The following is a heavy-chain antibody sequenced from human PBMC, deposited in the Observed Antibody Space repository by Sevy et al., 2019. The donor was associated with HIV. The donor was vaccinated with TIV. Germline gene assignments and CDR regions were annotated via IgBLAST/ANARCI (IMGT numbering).Heavy chain of an antibody. CDR2: ISYDGSNK. Sequence: GGSLRLSCAASGFTFSSYGMHWVRQAPGKGLEWVAVISYDGSNKYYADSVKGRFTISRDDCKNTLYLQLNSLRAEDTAVYYGAKDVAVGYYYYDGMYVWGQGTTVTVSS. CDR3: AKDVAVGYYYYDGMYV. J-gene: IGHJ6*02. V-gene: IGHV3-30*18. CDR1: GFTFSSYG. D-gene: IGHD6-19*01.